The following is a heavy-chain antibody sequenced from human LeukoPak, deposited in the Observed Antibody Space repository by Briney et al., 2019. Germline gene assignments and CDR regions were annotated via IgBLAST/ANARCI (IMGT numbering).Heavy chain of an antibody. D-gene: IGHD6-6*01. CDR1: GFTFSSYA. CDR2: ISGSGGST. CDR3: AKHLSGSSSSSGY. Sequence: GGSLRLSCAASGFTFSSYAMSWVRQAPGKGLEWVSAISGSGGSTYYADSVKGRFTISRDNSKNTLYLQMNSPRAEDTAVYYCAKHLSGSSSSSGYWGQGTLVTVSS. V-gene: IGHV3-23*01. J-gene: IGHJ4*02.